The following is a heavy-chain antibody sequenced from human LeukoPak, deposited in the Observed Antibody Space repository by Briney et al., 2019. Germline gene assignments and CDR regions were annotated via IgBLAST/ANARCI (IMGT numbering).Heavy chain of an antibody. D-gene: IGHD6-19*01. CDR3: ANLIAVAGTENAFDI. V-gene: IGHV3-23*01. CDR2: ISGSGGST. CDR1: GFTFSSYA. Sequence: SGGSLRLSCAASGFTFSSYAMSWVRQAPGKGLEWVSAISGSGGSTYYADSVKGRFTISRDNSKNTLYLQMNSLRAEDTAVYYCANLIAVAGTENAFDIWGQGTMVTVSS. J-gene: IGHJ3*02.